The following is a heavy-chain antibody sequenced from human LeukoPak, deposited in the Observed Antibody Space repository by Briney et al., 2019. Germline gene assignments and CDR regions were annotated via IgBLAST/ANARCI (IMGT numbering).Heavy chain of an antibody. CDR3: AGAIGMAPGGFDY. D-gene: IGHD2-2*01. CDR2: IYYSGST. V-gene: IGHV4-59*08. Sequence: AETLCLTCAVSGGSISSYYWSWIRQPPGKGLEWVGDIYYSGSTNYNASVKSRVTISVDTSKNQFSLKLSSVSAADTAVYYCAGAIGMAPGGFDYWGQGTLVTVSS. J-gene: IGHJ4*02. CDR1: GGSISSYY.